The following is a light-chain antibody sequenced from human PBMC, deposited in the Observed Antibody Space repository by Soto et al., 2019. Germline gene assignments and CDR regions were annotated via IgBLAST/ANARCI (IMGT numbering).Light chain of an antibody. CDR3: QHYNSYSEA. J-gene: IGKJ1*01. CDR1: QTISSW. CDR2: KAS. Sequence: DIQMTQSPSTLSGSVGDRVTITCRASQTISSWLAWYQQKPGKAPKLLIYKASTLKSGVPSRFSGSVSGTEFTLTISSLQPDDFATYYCQHYNSYSEAFGQGTKLDIK. V-gene: IGKV1-5*03.